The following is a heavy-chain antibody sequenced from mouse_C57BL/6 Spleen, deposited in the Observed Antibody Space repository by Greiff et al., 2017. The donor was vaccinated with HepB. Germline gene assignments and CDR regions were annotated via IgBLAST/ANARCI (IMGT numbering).Heavy chain of an antibody. D-gene: IGHD2-3*01. J-gene: IGHJ2*01. CDR2: ISSGSSTI. Sequence: EVKLMESGGGLVKPGGSLKLSCAASGFTFSDYGMHWVRQAPEKGLEWVAYISSGSSTIYYADTVKGRFTISRDNAKNTLFLQMTSLRSEDTAMYYCARCYDGYYVDYWGQGTTLTVSS. CDR3: ARCYDGYYVDY. V-gene: IGHV5-17*01. CDR1: GFTFSDYG.